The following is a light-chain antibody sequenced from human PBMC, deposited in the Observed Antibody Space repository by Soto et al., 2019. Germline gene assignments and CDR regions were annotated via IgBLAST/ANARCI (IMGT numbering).Light chain of an antibody. V-gene: IGLV2-14*01. CDR3: SSYTSSSTV. J-gene: IGLJ2*01. Sequence: QSALTQPASVSGSLGQSITISCTGISSDVGGYNYVSWYQQHPGKVPKLMISDVSNRPSGVSNRFSGSKSGNTASLTISGLQAEDEADYYCSSYTSSSTVFGGGTKVTVL. CDR1: SSDVGGYNY. CDR2: DVS.